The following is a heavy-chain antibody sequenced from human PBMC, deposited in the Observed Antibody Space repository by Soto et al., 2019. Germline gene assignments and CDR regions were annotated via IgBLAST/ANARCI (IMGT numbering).Heavy chain of an antibody. CDR3: ARDRDWNYVWFDP. J-gene: IGHJ5*02. Sequence: ASVKVSCKASCYPFTSYGMSWVRQAPGQGLEWMGWISAYNGNTNYAQKLQGRVTMTTDTSTSTAYMELRSLRSDDTAVYYCARDRDWNYVWFDPWGQGTLVTVSS. V-gene: IGHV1-18*01. CDR1: CYPFTSYG. CDR2: ISAYNGNT. D-gene: IGHD1-7*01.